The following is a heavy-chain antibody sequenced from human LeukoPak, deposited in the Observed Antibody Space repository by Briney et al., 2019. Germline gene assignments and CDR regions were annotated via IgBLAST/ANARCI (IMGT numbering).Heavy chain of an antibody. V-gene: IGHV3-33*06. CDR2: IWYDGSNK. D-gene: IGHD2-8*02. J-gene: IGHJ4*02. Sequence: GGSLRLSCAASGFTFSSYGMHWVRQAPGKGLEWVAVIWYDGSNKYYADSVKGRFTISRDNSKNTLYLQMNSVRAEDTAVYYCAKGGYWNYMDYWGQGTLVTVSS. CDR3: AKGGYWNYMDY. CDR1: GFTFSSYG.